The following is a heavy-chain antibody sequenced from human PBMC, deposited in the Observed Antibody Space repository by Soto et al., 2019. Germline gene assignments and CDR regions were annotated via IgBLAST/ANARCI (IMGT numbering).Heavy chain of an antibody. CDR1: GFTFSSYA. V-gene: IGHV3-23*01. CDR3: AKDRAAAGSYGMDV. Sequence: DVQLLESGGGLVQPGGSLRLSCAASGFTFSSYAMNWVRQAPGKGLEWVSAISGSGGRTYYAESVKGRFTISRDTSRNTLYLQMNSLRAEDTAVYYCAKDRAAAGSYGMDVWGQGTTVTVSS. D-gene: IGHD6-13*01. J-gene: IGHJ6*02. CDR2: ISGSGGRT.